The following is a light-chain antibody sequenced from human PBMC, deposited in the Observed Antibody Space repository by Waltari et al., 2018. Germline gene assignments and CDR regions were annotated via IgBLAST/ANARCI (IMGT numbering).Light chain of an antibody. J-gene: IGLJ1*01. CDR1: SSDGGNYNY. CDR3: SSFTGSTSPYV. V-gene: IGLV2-14*03. Sequence: QSALTQPASVSGSPGQSVTISCTGTSSDGGNYNYVSWYQPLPGKAPKLIIFDVTKRPSGVFNRFGGSKSGNTACLTSSGLQADDEAEYYCSSFTGSTSPYVFGTGTKVTVL. CDR2: DVT.